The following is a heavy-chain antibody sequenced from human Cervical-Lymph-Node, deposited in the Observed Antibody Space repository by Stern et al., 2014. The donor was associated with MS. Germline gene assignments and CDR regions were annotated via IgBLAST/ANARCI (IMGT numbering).Heavy chain of an antibody. Sequence: VQLVQSGGGLVQPGRSLRLSCAASGFTFDDYAMHWVRQAPGQGLELVSGISWNSGSIGYADSVKGRFTISRDNAKNSLYLQMNSLRAEDTALYYCAKDIGHRYYDSSGVADYWGQGTLVTVSS. J-gene: IGHJ4*02. CDR3: AKDIGHRYYDSSGVADY. D-gene: IGHD3-22*01. CDR1: GFTFDDYA. CDR2: ISWNSGSI. V-gene: IGHV3-9*01.